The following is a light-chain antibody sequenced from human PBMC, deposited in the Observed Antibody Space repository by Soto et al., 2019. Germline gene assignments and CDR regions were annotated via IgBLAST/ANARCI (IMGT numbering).Light chain of an antibody. V-gene: IGKV1-27*01. Sequence: DIQISQSPSSLSASVGDRVTIKCRASQGISNYLAWYQQKPGKVPKLLIYAASTLQSGVPSRFSGSGSGTDFTLTISSLQPEDVATYYCQKYNSAPRTFGQGTKVDIK. J-gene: IGKJ1*01. CDR2: AAS. CDR1: QGISNY. CDR3: QKYNSAPRT.